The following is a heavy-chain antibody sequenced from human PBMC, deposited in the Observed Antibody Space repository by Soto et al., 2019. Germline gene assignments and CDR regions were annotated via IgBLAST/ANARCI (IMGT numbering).Heavy chain of an antibody. Sequence: LSLSCAASGFTFSSYAMHWVRQAPGKGLEWVAVISYDGSNKYYADSVKGRFTISRDNSKNTLYLQMNSLRAEDTAVYYCARDRVVVATIQRPLSYYYYGMDVWGQGTTVTAP. CDR2: ISYDGSNK. CDR1: GFTFSSYA. V-gene: IGHV3-30-3*01. D-gene: IGHD5-12*01. J-gene: IGHJ6*02. CDR3: ARDRVVVATIQRPLSYYYYGMDV.